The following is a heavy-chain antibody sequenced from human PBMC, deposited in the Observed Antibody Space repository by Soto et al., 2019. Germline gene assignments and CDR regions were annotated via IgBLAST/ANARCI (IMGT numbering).Heavy chain of an antibody. V-gene: IGHV4-31*03. CDR2: IYYSGST. CDR1: GGSISSGGYY. D-gene: IGHD3-3*01. J-gene: IGHJ6*02. CDR3: ARGGFDFWSGYYGGLSYYYYYGMDV. Sequence: PSETLSLTCTVSGGSISSGGYYWSWIRQHPGKGLEWIGYIYYSGSTYYNPSLKSRVTISVDTSKNQFSLKLSSVTAAVTAVYYCARGGFDFWSGYYGGLSYYYYYGMDVWGQGTTVTVSS.